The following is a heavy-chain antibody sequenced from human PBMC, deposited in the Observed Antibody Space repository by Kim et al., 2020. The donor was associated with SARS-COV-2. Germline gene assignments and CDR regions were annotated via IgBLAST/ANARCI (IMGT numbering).Heavy chain of an antibody. CDR1: GGSFSGYY. J-gene: IGHJ3*02. V-gene: IGHV4-34*01. CDR3: ARSKSGSSVTSQWELRMAGSKHAFDI. CDR2: INHSGST. Sequence: SETLSLTCAVYGGSFSGYYWSWIRQPPGKGLEWIGEINHSGSTNYNPSLKSRVTISVDTSKNQFSLKLSSVTAADTAVYYCARSKSGSSVTSQWELRMAGSKHAFDIWGQGTMVTVSS. D-gene: IGHD1-26*01.